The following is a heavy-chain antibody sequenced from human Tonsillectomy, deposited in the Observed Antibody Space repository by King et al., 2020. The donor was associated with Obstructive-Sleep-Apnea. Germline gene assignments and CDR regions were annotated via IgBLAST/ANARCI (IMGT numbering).Heavy chain of an antibody. V-gene: IGHV3-15*01. CDR2: ITSKVDSGTT. CDR1: GFAFNDAW. D-gene: IGHD3-10*01. Sequence: VQLVESGGDLIKPGGSLRLSCTASGFAFNDAWMTWVRQAPGKGLEWVGRITSKVDSGTTDYAAPVKDRFTVSRDDSKNTLYLQMNSLETEATAVYYCATINIRGILAYWGQGTPVTVSS. CDR3: ATINIRGILAY. J-gene: IGHJ4*02.